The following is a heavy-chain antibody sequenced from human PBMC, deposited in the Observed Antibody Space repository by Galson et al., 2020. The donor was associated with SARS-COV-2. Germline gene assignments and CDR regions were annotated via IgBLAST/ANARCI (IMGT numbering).Heavy chain of an antibody. CDR3: AAPYCSGGSCYDAFDI. J-gene: IGHJ3*02. Sequence: SVKVSCKASGFTFTSSAVQWVRQARGQRLEWIGWIVVGSGDTNYAQKFQERVTITRDMSISTAYMELSSLRSEDTAVYYCAAPYCSGGSCYDAFDIWGQGTMVTVSS. D-gene: IGHD2-15*01. V-gene: IGHV1-58*01. CDR1: GFTFTSSA. CDR2: IVVGSGDT.